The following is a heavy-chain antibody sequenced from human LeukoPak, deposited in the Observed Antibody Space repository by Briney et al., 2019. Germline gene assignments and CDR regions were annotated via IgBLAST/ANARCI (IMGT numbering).Heavy chain of an antibody. Sequence: GESLKISCKGSGYSFTSYWIGWARQMPGKGLEWMGIIYPGDSDTRYSPSFQGQVTISADKSISTAYLQWSSLKASDTAMYYCAGATYYYDSSGYFYFDYWGQGTLVTVSS. J-gene: IGHJ4*02. CDR1: GYSFTSYW. CDR3: AGATYYYDSSGYFYFDY. D-gene: IGHD3-22*01. V-gene: IGHV5-51*01. CDR2: IYPGDSDT.